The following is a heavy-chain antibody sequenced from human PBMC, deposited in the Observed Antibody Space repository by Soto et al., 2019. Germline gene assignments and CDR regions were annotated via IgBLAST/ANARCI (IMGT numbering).Heavy chain of an antibody. CDR2: ISYDGSNK. D-gene: IGHD3-16*01. J-gene: IGHJ5*02. CDR3: AKSLRWMITSPPFDP. Sequence: QVQLVESGGGVVQPGRSLRLSCAASGFTFSSYGMHWVRQAPGKGLEWVAVISYDGSNKYYADSVKGRFTISRDNSKNTLYLRMNSLRAEDTAVYYWAKSLRWMITSPPFDPWGQGTLVTVSS. V-gene: IGHV3-30*18. CDR1: GFTFSSYG.